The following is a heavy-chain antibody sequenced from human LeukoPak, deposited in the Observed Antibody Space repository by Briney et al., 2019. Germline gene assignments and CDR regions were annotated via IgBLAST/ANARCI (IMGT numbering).Heavy chain of an antibody. D-gene: IGHD6-19*01. Sequence: GGSLRLSCAASGFTFSSYSMNWVRQAAGKGLEWVSSISSSSSYIYYADSVKGRSTISRDNGKKSLYLQMNSLRAEDTAVYYCARAVAGYFDYWGQGTLVTVSS. J-gene: IGHJ4*02. V-gene: IGHV3-21*01. CDR3: ARAVAGYFDY. CDR1: GFTFSSYS. CDR2: ISSSSSYI.